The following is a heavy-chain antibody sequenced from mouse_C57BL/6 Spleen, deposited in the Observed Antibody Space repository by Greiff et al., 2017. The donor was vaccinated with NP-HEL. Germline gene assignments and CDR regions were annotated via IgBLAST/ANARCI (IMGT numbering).Heavy chain of an antibody. CDR1: GYTFTSYW. CDR3: ARDDYDRFAY. D-gene: IGHD2-4*01. V-gene: IGHV1-50*01. Sequence: QVQLQQPGAELVKPGASVKLSCKASGYTFTSYWMQWVKQRPGQGLEWIGEIDPSDSYTNYNQKFKGKATLTVDTSSSTAYMQLSSLTSEDSAVYYCARDDYDRFAYWGKGTLVTVSA. CDR2: IDPSDSYT. J-gene: IGHJ3*01.